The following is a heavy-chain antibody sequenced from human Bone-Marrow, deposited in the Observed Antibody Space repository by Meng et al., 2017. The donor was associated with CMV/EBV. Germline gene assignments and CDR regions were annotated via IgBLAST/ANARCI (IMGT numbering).Heavy chain of an antibody. CDR3: ASFCMWGSGYYYYGMDV. CDR1: GGSFSGYY. D-gene: IGHD2-15*01. V-gene: IGHV4-34*01. Sequence: SETLSLTCAVYGGSFSGYYWGWIRQPPGKGLEWIGSIYYSGSTYYNPSLKSRVTISVDTSKNQFSVKLSSVTAADTAVYYCASFCMWGSGYYYYGMDVWGQGTTVTVSS. J-gene: IGHJ6*02. CDR2: IYYSGST.